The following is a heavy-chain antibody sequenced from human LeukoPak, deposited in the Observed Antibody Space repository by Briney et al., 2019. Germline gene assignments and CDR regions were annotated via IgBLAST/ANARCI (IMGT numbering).Heavy chain of an antibody. D-gene: IGHD3-3*01. CDR3: ARDAYYDFWMGFDP. CDR2: INPNSGGT. J-gene: IGHJ5*02. CDR1: GYTFTSYY. Sequence: ASVKVSCKASGYTFTSYYMHWVRQAPGQGLEWMGWINPNSGGTNYAQKFQGRVTMTRDTSISTAYMELSRLRSDDTAVYYCARDAYYDFWMGFDPWGQGTLVTVSS. V-gene: IGHV1-2*02.